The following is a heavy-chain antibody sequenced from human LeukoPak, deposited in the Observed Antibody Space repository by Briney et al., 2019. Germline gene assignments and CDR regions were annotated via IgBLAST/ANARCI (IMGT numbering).Heavy chain of an antibody. V-gene: IGHV1-2*06. CDR3: AGEDNSSGYRPFDI. CDR1: GYTFTGYY. J-gene: IGHJ3*02. CDR2: INPNNGGT. Sequence: SVKVSCKASGYTFTGYYIHWVRQAPGQGLEWMGRINPNNGGTNYAQKFQGRVTMTRDMSMSTAYMELSRLRSDDTAVYYCAGEDNSSGYRPFDIWGQGTMVTVPS. D-gene: IGHD3-22*01.